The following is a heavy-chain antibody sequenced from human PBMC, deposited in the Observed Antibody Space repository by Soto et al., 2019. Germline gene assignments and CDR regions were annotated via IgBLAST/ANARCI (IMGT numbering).Heavy chain of an antibody. J-gene: IGHJ5*02. CDR2: ISYDGSNK. D-gene: IGHD6-13*01. Sequence: GGSLRLSCAASGFTFSNYPIHWVRQAPGKGLEWVAVISYDGSNKYYSDSVKGRFTISRDNSKNTLYLQMNSLRGEDTAVYYCARDRDSSSRPTYWFDPWGQGTLVTASS. CDR3: ARDRDSSSRPTYWFDP. V-gene: IGHV3-30-3*01. CDR1: GFTFSNYP.